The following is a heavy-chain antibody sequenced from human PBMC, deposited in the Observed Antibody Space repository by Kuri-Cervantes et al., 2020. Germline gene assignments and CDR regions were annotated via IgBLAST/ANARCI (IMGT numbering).Heavy chain of an antibody. CDR3: ARVSLYGSGSYYNVYYCYGMDV. CDR2: ISSSSSYI. V-gene: IGHV3-21*01. D-gene: IGHD3-10*01. Sequence: GESLKISCAASGFTFSSYSMNWVRQAPGKGLEWVSSISSSSSYIYYADSVKGRFTISRDNSKNTLYLQMNSLRAEDTAVYYCARVSLYGSGSYYNVYYCYGMDVWGQGTTVTVSS. CDR1: GFTFSSYS. J-gene: IGHJ6*02.